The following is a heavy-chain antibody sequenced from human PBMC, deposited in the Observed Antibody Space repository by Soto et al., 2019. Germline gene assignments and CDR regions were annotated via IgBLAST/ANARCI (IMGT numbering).Heavy chain of an antibody. CDR1: GFTFNYY. CDR2: INNSSSYT. V-gene: IGHV3-11*05. CDR3: VRGNYEKSIDY. D-gene: IGHD3-16*01. J-gene: IGHJ4*02. Sequence: PGGSLRLSCVASGFTFNYYMSWIRQAPGKGLEWVSYINNSSSYTNYADSVQGRFTISRDNAKNSLFLQMNSLRAEDSGIYFCVRGNYEKSIDYWGQGTRGTVSS.